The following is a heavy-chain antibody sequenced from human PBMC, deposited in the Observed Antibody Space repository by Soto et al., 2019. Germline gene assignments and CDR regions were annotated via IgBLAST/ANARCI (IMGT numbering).Heavy chain of an antibody. CDR3: ARHNRYSSTWFEGWFDH. J-gene: IGHJ5*02. D-gene: IGHD6-13*01. V-gene: IGHV5-51*01. Sequence: PGESLKISCQGSGYSFTNYWVGWVRQIPGRGLEWMGIIHPGDSDTRYSPFFQGQVTISADKSISTAYLQWSSLKASDTAMYYCARHNRYSSTWFEGWFDHWGQGTLVTVS. CDR1: GYSFTNYW. CDR2: IHPGDSDT.